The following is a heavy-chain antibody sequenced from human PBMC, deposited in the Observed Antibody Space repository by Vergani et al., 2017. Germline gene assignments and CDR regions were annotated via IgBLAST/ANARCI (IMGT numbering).Heavy chain of an antibody. Sequence: EVQLIQSGTEVRKPGESLKISCKDSGDNFNNYWIGWVRQMPGKGLEWMAVIYPLNSETVYSPSFQGQVTISADKSINTAYLQWSSLTATDTAMYYCPRRRHSGSYFWAPNWSDPWGQGTLVTVSS. J-gene: IGHJ5*02. CDR2: IYPLNSET. CDR1: GDNFNNYW. CDR3: PRRRHSGSYFWAPNWSDP. D-gene: IGHD3-10*01. V-gene: IGHV5-51*03.